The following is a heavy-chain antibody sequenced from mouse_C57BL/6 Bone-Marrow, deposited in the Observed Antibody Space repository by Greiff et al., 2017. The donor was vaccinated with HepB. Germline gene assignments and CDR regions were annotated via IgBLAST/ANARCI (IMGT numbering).Heavy chain of an antibody. V-gene: IGHV1-47*01. D-gene: IGHD1-1*01. CDR2: FHPYNDDT. Sequence: VQLVESGAELVKPGASVKMSCKASGYTFTTYPIEWMKQNHGKSLEWIGNFHPYNDDTKYNEKFKGKATLTVEKSSSTVYLELSRLTSDDSAVYYCARGNGYYYGSSYYYYAMDYWGQGTSVTVSS. CDR1: GYTFTTYP. CDR3: ARGNGYYYGSSYYYYAMDY. J-gene: IGHJ4*01.